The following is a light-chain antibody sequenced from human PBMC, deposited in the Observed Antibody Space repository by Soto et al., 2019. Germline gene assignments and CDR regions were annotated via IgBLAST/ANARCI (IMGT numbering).Light chain of an antibody. V-gene: IGKV1-9*01. CDR3: QPLNSLWA. Sequence: IQLTQSPSSLSASVGDRVTITCRASQGISSYLAWYQQKPGKAPKLLIYAASTLQSGVPSRFSGSGSGTDFTLTISSLQPEDFATYYCQPLNSLWALGQGTKVEIK. J-gene: IGKJ1*01. CDR2: AAS. CDR1: QGISSY.